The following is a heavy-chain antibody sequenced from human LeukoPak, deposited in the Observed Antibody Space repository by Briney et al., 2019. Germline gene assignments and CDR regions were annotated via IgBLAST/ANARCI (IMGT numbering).Heavy chain of an antibody. V-gene: IGHV3-48*03. Sequence: AGSLRLSCAASAFTFSSYEMNWVRQGPGKGLQWVSYISSSGSTIYYADSVKGRFTISRDNAKNSLYLQMNSLRAEDTAVYYCAREKMTYYDFWSGYYYFDYWGQGTLVTVSS. CDR1: AFTFSSYE. D-gene: IGHD3-3*01. CDR2: ISSSGSTI. CDR3: AREKMTYYDFWSGYYYFDY. J-gene: IGHJ4*02.